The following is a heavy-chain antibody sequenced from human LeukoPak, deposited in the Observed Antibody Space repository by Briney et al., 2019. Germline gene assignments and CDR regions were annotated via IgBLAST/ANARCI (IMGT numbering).Heavy chain of an antibody. V-gene: IGHV3-23*01. CDR1: GFIFSSYT. CDR3: AKENPFFDY. J-gene: IGHJ4*02. D-gene: IGHD1-14*01. Sequence: PGGSLRLSCAASGFIFSSYTMSWVRQAPGRGLEWVSAMSGSGGSTYYAASVKGRFTISRDNSKNTLYLQMNSLRAEDTAVYYCAKENPFFDYWGQGTLVTVSS. CDR2: MSGSGGST.